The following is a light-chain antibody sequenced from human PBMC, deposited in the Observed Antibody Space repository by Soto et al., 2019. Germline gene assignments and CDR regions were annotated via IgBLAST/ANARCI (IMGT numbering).Light chain of an antibody. V-gene: IGKV1-39*01. J-gene: IGKJ1*01. CDR3: QQSYSTTIT. CDR1: QSISSY. CDR2: AAS. Sequence: IQMTQSPSSLSASVGDRVTITCRASQSISSYLNWYRQKPGKAPELLIYAASTLQSGVPSRFSGSGSGTDFNLTISSLQTEDFATYDCQQSYSTTITFGQGTKVDIK.